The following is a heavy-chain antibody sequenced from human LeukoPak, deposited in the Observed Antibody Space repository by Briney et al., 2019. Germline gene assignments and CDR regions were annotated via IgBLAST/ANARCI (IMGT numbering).Heavy chain of an antibody. V-gene: IGHV4-34*01. CDR1: GGSFSGYY. J-gene: IGHJ4*02. CDR2: INHSGST. Sequence: PSETLSLTCAVYGGSFSGYYWSWLRQPPGKGLEWLGEINHSGSTNYNPSLKSRVTISVDTSKNQFSLKLSSVTAADTAVYYCARVGDCSSTSCLSWFDYWGQGTLVTVSS. CDR3: ARVGDCSSTSCLSWFDY. D-gene: IGHD2-2*01.